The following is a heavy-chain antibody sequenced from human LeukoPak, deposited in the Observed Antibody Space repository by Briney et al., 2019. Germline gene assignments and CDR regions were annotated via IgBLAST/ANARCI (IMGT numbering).Heavy chain of an antibody. Sequence: VASVKVSCKASGYTFTGYYMHWVRQAPGQGLEWMGWINPNSGGTNYAQKFQGRVTMTRDTSISTAYMELSRLRSDDTAVYYCAGAVSWDIVVVVAAKRPYNWFDPWGQGTLVTVAS. CDR2: INPNSGGT. CDR3: AGAVSWDIVVVVAAKRPYNWFDP. V-gene: IGHV1-2*02. CDR1: GYTFTGYY. D-gene: IGHD2-15*01. J-gene: IGHJ5*02.